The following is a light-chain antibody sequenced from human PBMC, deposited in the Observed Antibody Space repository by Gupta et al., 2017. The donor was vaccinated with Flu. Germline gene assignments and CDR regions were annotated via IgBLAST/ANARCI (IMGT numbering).Light chain of an antibody. J-gene: IGKJ3*01. CDR3: QQSYVARPFT. CDR1: QTISTY. Sequence: DIELTQTPASLSVSVGDTVTITCRASQTISTYLNWYHQRPGQAPKFLMYAASRLGSGVPSRFSGSGSGTDFTLTITGLQPEDVGIYFCQQSYVARPFTFGPGTKVDLK. CDR2: AAS. V-gene: IGKV1-39*01.